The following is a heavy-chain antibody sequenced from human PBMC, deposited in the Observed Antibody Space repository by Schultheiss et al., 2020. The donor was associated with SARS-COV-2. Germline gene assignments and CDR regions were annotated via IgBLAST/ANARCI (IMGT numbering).Heavy chain of an antibody. CDR1: GFTFSSYS. D-gene: IGHD3-16*01. V-gene: IGHV3-48*04. J-gene: IGHJ6*02. CDR2: ISSSGSTI. Sequence: GGSLRLSCAASGFTFSSYSMNWVRQAPGKGLEWVSYISSSGSTIYYADSVKGRFTISRDNAKNSLYLQMNSLRAGDTAVYYCARAGGDFWGTYGMDVWGQGTTVTVSS. CDR3: ARAGGDFWGTYGMDV.